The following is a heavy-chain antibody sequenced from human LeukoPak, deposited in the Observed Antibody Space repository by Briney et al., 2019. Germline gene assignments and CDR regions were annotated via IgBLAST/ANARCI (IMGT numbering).Heavy chain of an antibody. CDR1: GFTFSSYA. J-gene: IGHJ4*02. D-gene: IGHD2-2*01. V-gene: IGHV3-30-3*01. Sequence: GRSLRLSCAASGFTFSSYAMHWVRQAPGKGLEWVAVISYDGSNKYYADSVKGRFTISRDNSKNTLYLQMNSLRAEDTAVYYCAMRGDILVIPATYMFDYWGQGTLVTVSS. CDR2: ISYDGSNK. CDR3: AMRGDILVIPATYMFDY.